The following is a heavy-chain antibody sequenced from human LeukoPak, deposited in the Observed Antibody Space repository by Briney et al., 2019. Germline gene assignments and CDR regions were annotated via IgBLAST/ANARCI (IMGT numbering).Heavy chain of an antibody. Sequence: SETLSLTCAVSGYSISSGYYWGWIQQPPGKGLEWIGSIYHSGSTYYNPSLKSRVTISVDTSKNQFSLKLSSVTAADTAVYYCARPIVVVPAAEGSDWFDPWGQGTLVTVSS. CDR2: IYHSGST. CDR1: GYSISSGYY. D-gene: IGHD2-2*01. J-gene: IGHJ5*02. CDR3: ARPIVVVPAAEGSDWFDP. V-gene: IGHV4-38-2*01.